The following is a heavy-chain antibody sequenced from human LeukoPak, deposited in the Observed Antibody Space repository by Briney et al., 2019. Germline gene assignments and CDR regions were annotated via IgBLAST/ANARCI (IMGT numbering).Heavy chain of an antibody. D-gene: IGHD2-2*01. CDR1: GFTFSNAW. J-gene: IGHJ4*02. V-gene: IGHV3-15*01. CDR2: IKSKTDAGTS. CDR3: TTVKYRSCTSCHGVDY. Sequence: GGSLRLSCAASGFTFSNAWMSWVRQAPGKGLEWVGRIKSKTDAGTSDYAEPVNGRFTISRDDSKNTLNLQMNRLKTEDTAVYYCTTVKYRSCTSCHGVDYWSQGTLVTVSP.